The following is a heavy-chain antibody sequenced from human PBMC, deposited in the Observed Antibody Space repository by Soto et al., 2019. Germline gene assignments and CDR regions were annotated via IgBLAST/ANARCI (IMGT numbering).Heavy chain of an antibody. CDR1: GCTFSIYA. CDR2: IIPIFGTA. D-gene: IGHD5-18*01. CDR3: AAGDSYTGMDV. J-gene: IGHJ6*02. Sequence: SVKVSCKASGCTFSIYAISWVRQAPGQGLEWMGGIIPIFGTANYAQKFQGRVTITADKSTSTAYMELRSLRSEDTAVYYCAAGDSYTGMDVSGQGTTVTVSS. V-gene: IGHV1-69*06.